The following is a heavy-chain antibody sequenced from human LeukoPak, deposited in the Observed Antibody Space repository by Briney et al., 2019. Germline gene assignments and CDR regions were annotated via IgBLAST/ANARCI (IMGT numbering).Heavy chain of an antibody. V-gene: IGHV3-33*01. CDR1: GFTFSSYG. J-gene: IGHJ4*02. CDR2: IWYDGSNK. CDR3: AMRRVVTAFPPSFDY. D-gene: IGHD2-21*02. Sequence: PGRSLRLSCAASGFTFSSYGMNWVRQAPGKGLEWVSIIWYDGSNKYYEDSVKGRFTISRDNSKNTLYLQMNSLRAEDTAVYYCAMRRVVTAFPPSFDYWGQGTLVTVSS.